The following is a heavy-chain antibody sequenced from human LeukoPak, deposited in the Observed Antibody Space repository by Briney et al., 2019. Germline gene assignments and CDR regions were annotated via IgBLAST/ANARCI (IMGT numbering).Heavy chain of an antibody. CDR2: ISSSSSYI. Sequence: GSLRLSCTVSGFTVSINSMSWVRQAPGKGLEWVSSISSSSSYIYYADSVKGRFTISRDNAKNSLYLQMNSLRAEDTAVYYCARYPPYCGGDRPLDYWGQGTLVTVSS. V-gene: IGHV3-21*01. D-gene: IGHD2-21*02. J-gene: IGHJ4*02. CDR3: ARYPPYCGGDRPLDY. CDR1: GFTVSINS.